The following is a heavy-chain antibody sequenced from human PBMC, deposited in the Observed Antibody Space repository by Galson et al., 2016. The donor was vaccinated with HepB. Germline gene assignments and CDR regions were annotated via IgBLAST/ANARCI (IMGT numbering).Heavy chain of an antibody. Sequence: SLRLSCAASGFTFSTYAMNWVRQAPGKGLEWVSGISISGDNTFYADSVKGRFTISRDNSKNTVYLQMNSLRAEDTAVYYCAKVVPVFNKVLRYYDWLLNAFDSWGQGTVVIVSS. CDR1: GFTFSTYA. V-gene: IGHV3-23*01. CDR2: ISISGDNT. CDR3: AKVVPVFNKVLRYYDWLLNAFDS. J-gene: IGHJ3*02. D-gene: IGHD3-9*01.